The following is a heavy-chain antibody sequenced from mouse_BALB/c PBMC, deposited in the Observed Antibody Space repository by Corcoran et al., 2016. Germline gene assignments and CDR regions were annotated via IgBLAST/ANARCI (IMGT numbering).Heavy chain of an antibody. J-gene: IGHJ2*01. D-gene: IGHD4-1*01. V-gene: IGHV9-1*02. CDR2: INTYTGEP. CDR1: GYTFTNYG. CDR3: ANWDFDY. Sequence: QIQLVQSGPELKKPGETVKISCKASGYTFTNYGMNWVKQSPGKGLKWMGWINTYTGEPTYADDFKGRFAFSLETSASTAYLQINNLKNEDMATYFCANWDFDYWGQGTTLTVSS.